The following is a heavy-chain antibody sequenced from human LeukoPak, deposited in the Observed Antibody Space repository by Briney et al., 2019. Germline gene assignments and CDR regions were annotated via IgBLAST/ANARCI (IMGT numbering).Heavy chain of an antibody. Sequence: PSETLSLTCTVSGGSINSYYWSWVRQPPGKGLEWIGYIYYSGSTNYNPSLKSRVTISVDTSKSQFSLKLSSVTAADTAVYYCAREGPSSANCNTGCAFDIWGQGTLVTVSS. V-gene: IGHV4-59*01. CDR3: AREGPSSANCNTGCAFDI. D-gene: IGHD2-2*02. CDR2: IYYSGST. CDR1: GGSINSYY. J-gene: IGHJ3*02.